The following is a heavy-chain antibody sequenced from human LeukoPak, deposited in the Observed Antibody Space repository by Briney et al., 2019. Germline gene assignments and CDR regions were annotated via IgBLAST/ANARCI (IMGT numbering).Heavy chain of an antibody. CDR1: GFTFTTYW. Sequence: GGSLRLSCAASGFTFTTYWMSWVRQPPGKGLEWVANIKQDGTEKYYVDSVKGRFTISRDNAKNSLYLQMNSLRVEDTAVYYCARDPPGNYFDGTGYYSWGQGTLVTVSS. CDR3: ARDPPGNYFDGTGYYS. J-gene: IGHJ5*02. V-gene: IGHV3-7*01. D-gene: IGHD3-22*01. CDR2: IKQDGTEK.